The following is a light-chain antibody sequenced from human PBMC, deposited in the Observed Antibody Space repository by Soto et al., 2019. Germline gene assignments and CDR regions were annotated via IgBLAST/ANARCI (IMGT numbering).Light chain of an antibody. Sequence: QSVLTQPPSVGGAPGQRVTISCTGSNSNIGEGHNVQGYHQLPVTAPKLILSANSHRPSGVPERFSGSKSGTSASLAITGLQAAAEADYFCQSYASSLTRFYVFGNGSKVTV. CDR3: QSYASSLTRFYV. V-gene: IGLV1-40*01. J-gene: IGLJ1*01. CDR2: ANS. CDR1: NSNIGEGHN.